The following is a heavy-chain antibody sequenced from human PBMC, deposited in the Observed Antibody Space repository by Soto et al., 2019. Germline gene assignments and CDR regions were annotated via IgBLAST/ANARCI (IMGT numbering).Heavy chain of an antibody. V-gene: IGHV3-30*09. CDR1: GLAFSGYT. J-gene: IGHJ4*02. Sequence: QVQLVESGGGVVQPGRSLRLSCEVSGLAFSGYTMHWVRQAPGKGLEWVAVISYDGTTKYYANSVRGRFAISRDNSKNPMFLQMNSLRIEDTGVYFCARDRLRPGTAEPAYWGQGTQVTVSS. D-gene: IGHD2-15*01. CDR2: ISYDGTTK. CDR3: ARDRLRPGTAEPAY.